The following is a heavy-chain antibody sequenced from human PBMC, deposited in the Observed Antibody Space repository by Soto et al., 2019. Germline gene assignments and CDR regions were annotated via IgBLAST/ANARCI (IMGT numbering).Heavy chain of an antibody. CDR1: GGSISSYY. Sequence: KPSETLSLTCTVSGGSISSYYWSWIRQPPGKGLEWIGYIYYSGSTNYNPSLKSRVTISVDTSKNQFSLKLSSVTAADTAVYYCAGGGVAVAGFYYYYYGMDVWGQGTTVTVSS. V-gene: IGHV4-59*01. CDR3: AGGGVAVAGFYYYYYGMDV. D-gene: IGHD6-19*01. J-gene: IGHJ6*02. CDR2: IYYSGST.